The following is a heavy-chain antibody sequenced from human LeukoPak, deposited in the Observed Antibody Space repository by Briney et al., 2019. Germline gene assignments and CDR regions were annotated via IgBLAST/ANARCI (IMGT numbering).Heavy chain of an antibody. V-gene: IGHV1-69*13. Sequence: SVKVSCKASGGTFSSYAISWVRQAPGQGLEWMGGIIPIFGTANYAQKFQGRVTITADESTSTAYMELSSLRSEDTAVYYCARAEGYDILTGYYRYWGQGSLVTVSS. J-gene: IGHJ4*02. CDR2: IIPIFGTA. CDR3: ARAEGYDILTGYYRY. CDR1: GGTFSSYA. D-gene: IGHD3-9*01.